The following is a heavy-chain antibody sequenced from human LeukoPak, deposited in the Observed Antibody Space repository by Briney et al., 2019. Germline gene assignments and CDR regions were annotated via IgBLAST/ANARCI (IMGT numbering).Heavy chain of an antibody. Sequence: GGSLRLSCAASGFTFSSYGMNWVRQAPGKGLEWVAVISYDGSNKYYADSVKGRFTISRDNSKNTLYLQMNSLRAEDTAVYYCAKDAYGSGSYYLNWFDPWGQGTLVTVSS. CDR2: ISYDGSNK. CDR1: GFTFSSYG. J-gene: IGHJ5*02. V-gene: IGHV3-30*18. D-gene: IGHD3-10*01. CDR3: AKDAYGSGSYYLNWFDP.